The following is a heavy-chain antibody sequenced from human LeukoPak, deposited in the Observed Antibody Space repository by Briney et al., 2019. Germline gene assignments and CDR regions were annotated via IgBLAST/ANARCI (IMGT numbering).Heavy chain of an antibody. V-gene: IGHV3-20*04. CDR1: GFTFEDYG. CDR2: INWNGVRT. Sequence: GGSLRLSCAASGFTFEDYGMSWVRQAPGKGLEWVSGINWNGVRTGYADSVKGRFTISRDNAKNSLYLQMSTLRAEDTALYYCTRRAARWQFDLWGRGTLLTVSS. J-gene: IGHJ2*01. D-gene: IGHD5-24*01. CDR3: TRRAARWQFDL.